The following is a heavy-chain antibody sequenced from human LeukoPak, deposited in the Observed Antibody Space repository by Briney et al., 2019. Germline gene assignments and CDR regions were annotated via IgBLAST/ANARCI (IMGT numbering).Heavy chain of an antibody. D-gene: IGHD3-22*01. Sequence: SETLSLTCTVSGGSISSGGYYWSWIRQHPGKGLEWTGYIYYSGSTYYNPSLKSRVTISVDTSKNQFSLKLSSVTAADTAVYYCARDRYDSSGCDAFDIWGQGTMVTVSS. CDR2: IYYSGST. CDR1: GGSISSGGYY. V-gene: IGHV4-31*03. J-gene: IGHJ3*02. CDR3: ARDRYDSSGCDAFDI.